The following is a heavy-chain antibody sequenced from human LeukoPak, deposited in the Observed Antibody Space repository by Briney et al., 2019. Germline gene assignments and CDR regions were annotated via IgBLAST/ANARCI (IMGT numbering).Heavy chain of an antibody. D-gene: IGHD6-19*01. CDR1: GFTFSGSA. CDR3: TRPGYSSGWYVVY. J-gene: IGHJ4*02. CDR2: IRSKANSYAT. V-gene: IGHV3-73*01. Sequence: QPGGSLRLSCAASGFTFSGSAMHWARQASGKGLEWVGRIRSKANSYATAYAASVKGRFTISRDDSKNTAYLQMNSLKTEDTAVYYCTRPGYSSGWYVVYWGQGTLVTVSS.